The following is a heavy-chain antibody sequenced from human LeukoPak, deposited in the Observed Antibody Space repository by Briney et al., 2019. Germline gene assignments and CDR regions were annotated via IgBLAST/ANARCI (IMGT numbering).Heavy chain of an antibody. D-gene: IGHD2-2*01. CDR3: ARLDCSSTSCYYPDY. J-gene: IGHJ4*02. Sequence: SETLSLTCTVSGGSISSYYWSWIRQPPGEGLEWIGYIYYSGSTNYNPSLKSRVTISVDTSKNQFSLKLSSVTAADTAVYYCARLDCSSTSCYYPDYWGQGTLVTVSS. V-gene: IGHV4-59*01. CDR1: GGSISSYY. CDR2: IYYSGST.